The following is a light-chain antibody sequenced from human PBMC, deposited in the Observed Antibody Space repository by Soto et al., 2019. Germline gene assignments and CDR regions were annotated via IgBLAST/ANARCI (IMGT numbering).Light chain of an antibody. V-gene: IGLV1-51*01. CDR1: SSNIGKNY. CDR3: GSWDSSLSAGL. CDR2: DNN. Sequence: QSVLTQPPSVSAAPGQKVTISCSGSSSNIGKNYVSWYQQLPGTAPKLLIYDNNKRPSGIPDRFSGSRSGTLATLGITGLQTGDEADYYCGSWDSSLSAGLFGGGTKVTVL. J-gene: IGLJ2*01.